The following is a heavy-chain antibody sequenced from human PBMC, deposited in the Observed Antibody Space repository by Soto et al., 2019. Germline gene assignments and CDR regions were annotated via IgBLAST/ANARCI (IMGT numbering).Heavy chain of an antibody. D-gene: IGHD2-21*01. Sequence: QVQLVQSGAEVKTPGASVKVSCKASGYTFASYDINWVRQAPGQGLEWMAWMNPNSNNTGYAQKLQGRLTMTRDIALSIAHMELSSLRNEDTAVYYCARSDGYHFNWLDSWGQGTLVTVSA. CDR3: ARSDGYHFNWLDS. CDR2: MNPNSNNT. CDR1: GYTFASYD. J-gene: IGHJ5*01. V-gene: IGHV1-8*01.